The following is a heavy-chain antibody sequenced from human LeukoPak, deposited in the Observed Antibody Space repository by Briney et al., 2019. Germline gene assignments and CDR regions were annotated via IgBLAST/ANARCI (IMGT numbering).Heavy chain of an antibody. CDR3: AKTVYSYYDY. CDR1: GFTFSNFA. D-gene: IGHD4-11*01. V-gene: IGHV3-23*01. J-gene: IGHJ4*02. CDR2: ISNSDGNT. Sequence: GGSLRLSCAASGFTFSNFAMSWVRHTPGKGLEWVSGISNSDGNTYYAASVKGRFTISRDNYKRMLFLQMNRLTAEDTAVYYCAKTVYSYYDYWGQGTLVTVSS.